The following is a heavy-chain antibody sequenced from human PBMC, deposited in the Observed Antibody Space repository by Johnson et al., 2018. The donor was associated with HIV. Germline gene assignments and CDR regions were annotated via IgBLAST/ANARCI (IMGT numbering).Heavy chain of an antibody. CDR1: GFTFSSYA. CDR2: ISYDGSNK. D-gene: IGHD6-6*01. CDR3: AKDRGDGVAARRRSAFDI. Sequence: QEKLVESGGGVVQPGRSLRLSCAASGFTFSSYAMHWVRQAPGKGLEWVAVISYDGSNKYYADSVKGRFTISRDNSKNTLYLQMNSLRAEDTAVYYCAKDRGDGVAARRRSAFDIWGQGTMVTVSS. J-gene: IGHJ3*02. V-gene: IGHV3-30-3*01.